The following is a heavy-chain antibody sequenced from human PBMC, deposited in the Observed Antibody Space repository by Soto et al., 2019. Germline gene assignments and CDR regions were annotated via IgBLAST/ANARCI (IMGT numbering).Heavy chain of an antibody. CDR3: ARDRSYYFGSGSYYNKDHPAFAI. J-gene: IGHJ3*02. Sequence: GGSLRLCCAASGFTFSSYSMNWVRQATGKGLEWVTSISSSSSYIYYADSVKGRFTISRDNAKNSLYLQMNSLRAEDTAVYYCARDRSYYFGSGSYYNKDHPAFAILCQGTMVTVSS. D-gene: IGHD3-10*01. V-gene: IGHV3-21*01. CDR1: GFTFSSYS. CDR2: ISSSSSYI.